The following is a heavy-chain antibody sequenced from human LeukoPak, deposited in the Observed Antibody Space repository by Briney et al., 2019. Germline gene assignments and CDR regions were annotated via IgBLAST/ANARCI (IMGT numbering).Heavy chain of an antibody. J-gene: IGHJ4*02. Sequence: ASVKVSCKASGYTFTSYGISLVRQAPGQGLEWMGWISAYNGNTNYAQKLQGRVTMTTDTSTSTAYMELRSLRSDDTAVYYCAVSSLGSGGRCYAYWGQGNLVTVSS. CDR3: AVSSLGSGGRCYAY. D-gene: IGHD2-15*01. CDR2: ISAYNGNT. CDR1: GYTFTSYG. V-gene: IGHV1-18*01.